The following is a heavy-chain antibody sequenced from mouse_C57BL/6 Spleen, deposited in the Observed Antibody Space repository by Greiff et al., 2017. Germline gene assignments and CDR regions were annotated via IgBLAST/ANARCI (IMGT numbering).Heavy chain of an antibody. D-gene: IGHD3-2*02. CDR2: IWRGGST. CDR3: ASTAQATPYAMDY. Sequence: QVQLKESGPGLVQPSPSLSITCTVSGFSLTSYGVHWVRQSPGKGLEWLGVIWRGGSTDYNAAFISRLSISKDNSKSQVFYKMNSLQADDTAIYYCASTAQATPYAMDYWGQGTSVTVSS. J-gene: IGHJ4*01. V-gene: IGHV2-2*01. CDR1: GFSLTSYG.